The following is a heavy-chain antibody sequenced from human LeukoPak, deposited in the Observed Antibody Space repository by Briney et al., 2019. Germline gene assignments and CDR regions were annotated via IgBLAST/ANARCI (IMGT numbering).Heavy chain of an antibody. Sequence: ASVKVSCKASGGTFSSYAISWVRQAPGQGLEWMGRIIPILGIANYAQKFQGRVAITADKSTSTAYMELSSLRSEDTAVYYCAIRHSSSWYGNDYWGQGTLVTVSS. V-gene: IGHV1-69*04. CDR1: GGTFSSYA. CDR3: AIRHSSSWYGNDY. CDR2: IIPILGIA. J-gene: IGHJ4*02. D-gene: IGHD6-13*01.